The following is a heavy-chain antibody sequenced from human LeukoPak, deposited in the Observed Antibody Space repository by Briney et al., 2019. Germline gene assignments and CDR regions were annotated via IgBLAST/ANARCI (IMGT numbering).Heavy chain of an antibody. CDR1: GFSFSTYW. CDR2: IDQGGSVR. J-gene: IGHJ4*02. V-gene: IGHV3-7*01. CDR3: ARDPESGSFDL. Sequence: GGSLRLSCAASGFSFSTYWMSWVRQTPEKGLEFVANIDQGGSVRNYMDSLKGRCTISRDNAKKSLYLEINSLRADDTAVCYCARDPESGSFDLWGRGALVTVSS.